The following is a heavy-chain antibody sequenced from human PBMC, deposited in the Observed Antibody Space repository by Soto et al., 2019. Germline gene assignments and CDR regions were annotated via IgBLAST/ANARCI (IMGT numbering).Heavy chain of an antibody. V-gene: IGHV4-59*12. CDR2: IYYSGST. CDR1: GGAISGYY. J-gene: IGHJ5*02. Sequence: PSERLSLSGADCGGAISGYYWSWIRQPPGKGLEWIGYIYYSGSTNYNPSLKSRVTISVDTSKNQFSLKLSSVTAADTAVYYCAKPVSWGQGTLVTVSS. CDR3: AKPVS.